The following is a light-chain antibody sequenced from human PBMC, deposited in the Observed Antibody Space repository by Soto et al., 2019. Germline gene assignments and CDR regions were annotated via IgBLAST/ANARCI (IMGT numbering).Light chain of an antibody. J-gene: IGLJ2*01. CDR3: SSYTSSSTLV. CDR1: SSDVGGYNY. CDR2: DVS. Sequence: QSVLTQPASVSGSPGQSITISCIGTSSDVGGYNYVSWYQHHPGKVPKLMIYDVSNRPSGVSNRFSGSKSGNTASLTISGLQAEDEADYYCSSYTSSSTLVFGGGTKLTVL. V-gene: IGLV2-14*03.